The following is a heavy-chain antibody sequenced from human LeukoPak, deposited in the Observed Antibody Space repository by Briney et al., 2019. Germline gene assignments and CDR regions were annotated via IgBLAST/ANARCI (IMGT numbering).Heavy chain of an antibody. J-gene: IGHJ4*01. CDR3: ARGTYYYDSSGYPTDY. D-gene: IGHD3-22*01. V-gene: IGHV3-33*01. CDR2: IWFAGSNK. Sequence: PGGSLRLSCAASGLTLSSYGMRWVRRAPGKGLEWVAVIWFAGSNKYYADSVKGRFTISRDNSKNTLYLQMNILRAEDTAVYYVARGTYYYDSSGYPTDYWGQGTLVTASS. CDR1: GLTLSSYG.